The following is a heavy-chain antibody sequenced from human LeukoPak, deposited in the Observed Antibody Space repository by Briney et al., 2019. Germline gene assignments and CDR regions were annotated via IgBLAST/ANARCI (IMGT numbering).Heavy chain of an antibody. J-gene: IGHJ4*02. D-gene: IGHD2-15*01. CDR1: GYTFTDYY. V-gene: IGHV1-2*02. CDR2: ISPNSGDT. Sequence: SVKVSCKASGYTFTDYYMHGVRQAPGQGRGWMGGISPNSGDTNYAQKFQGRFTITRDRSISTAYMELGRLRSGETAVYYCARGGYGRVAHHLAYWGQGTLVTVSS. CDR3: ARGGYGRVAHHLAY.